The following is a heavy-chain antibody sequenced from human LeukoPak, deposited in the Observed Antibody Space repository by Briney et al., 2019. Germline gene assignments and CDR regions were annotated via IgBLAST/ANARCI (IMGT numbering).Heavy chain of an antibody. V-gene: IGHV4-31*03. CDR1: GGSISSGGYY. Sequence: SETLSLTCTVSGGSISSGGYYWSWIRQHPGKGLEWIGYIYYSGSTCYNPSLKSRVTISVDTSKNQFSLKLSSVTAADTAVYYCARQRQLWSPFDYWGQGTLVTVSS. D-gene: IGHD5-18*01. J-gene: IGHJ4*02. CDR2: IYYSGST. CDR3: ARQRQLWSPFDY.